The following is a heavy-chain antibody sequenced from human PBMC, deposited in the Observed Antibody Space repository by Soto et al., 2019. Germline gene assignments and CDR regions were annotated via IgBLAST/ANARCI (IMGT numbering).Heavy chain of an antibody. Sequence: ASVKVSCKASGYTFTSYDINWVRQATGQGLEWMGWMNPNSGNTGYAQKFQGRVTMTRNTSISTAYMELSSLRSEDTAVYYCARPYSSSWYFGYYYYGMDVWGQGTTVTVS. D-gene: IGHD6-13*01. CDR3: ARPYSSSWYFGYYYYGMDV. V-gene: IGHV1-8*01. CDR2: MNPNSGNT. J-gene: IGHJ6*02. CDR1: GYTFTSYD.